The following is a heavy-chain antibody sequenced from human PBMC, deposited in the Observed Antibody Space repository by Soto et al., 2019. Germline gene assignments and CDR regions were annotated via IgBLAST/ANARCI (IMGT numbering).Heavy chain of an antibody. J-gene: IGHJ4*02. D-gene: IGHD6-13*01. CDR1: GFTFSDYY. V-gene: IGHV3-11*06. CDR3: ATSWYRRFYDY. Sequence: QVQLVESGGGLVKPGGSLRLSCAASGFTFSDYYMSWIRQAPGKGLEWVSYISSSSSYTNYADSVKGRFTISRDNAKNSLYLQMNGLRAEDTAVYYCATSWYRRFYDYWGQGTLVTVSS. CDR2: ISSSSSYT.